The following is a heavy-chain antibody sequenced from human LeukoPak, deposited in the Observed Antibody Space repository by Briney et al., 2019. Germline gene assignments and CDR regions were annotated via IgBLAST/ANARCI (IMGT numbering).Heavy chain of an antibody. Sequence: PGGSLRLSCAASGFTFSSYGMHWVRQAPGKGLEWVAFIRYDGSNKYYADSVKGRFTISRVNSKNTLYLQMNSLRAEDTAVYYCAKDHSSGWYGYYYYYMDVWGKGTTVTISS. D-gene: IGHD6-19*01. CDR1: GFTFSSYG. J-gene: IGHJ6*03. CDR2: IRYDGSNK. V-gene: IGHV3-30*02. CDR3: AKDHSSGWYGYYYYYMDV.